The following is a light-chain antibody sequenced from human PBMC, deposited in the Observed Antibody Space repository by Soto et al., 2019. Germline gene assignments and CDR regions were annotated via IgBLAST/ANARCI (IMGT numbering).Light chain of an antibody. V-gene: IGKV3-15*01. Sequence: EVVMTQSPVALSVSPGEGATLSCRASQSVGRSFAWYQAKSGQAPRLLMYSASTRATGVPARFSGSGSATDFTLIISSLQSEDFAVYYCQQYYYWPLTFGGGTKV. CDR2: SAS. CDR1: QSVGRS. CDR3: QQYYYWPLT. J-gene: IGKJ4*01.